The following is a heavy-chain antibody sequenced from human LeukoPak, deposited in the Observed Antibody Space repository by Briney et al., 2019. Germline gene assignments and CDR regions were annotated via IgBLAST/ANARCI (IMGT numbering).Heavy chain of an antibody. CDR2: IYSGGST. CDR1: GFTVSSNY. V-gene: IGHV3-53*01. CDR3: ARLSIASKRSFDY. D-gene: IGHD6-6*01. J-gene: IGHJ4*02. Sequence: GGSLRLSCAASGFTVSSNYMSWVRQAPGKGLEWVSVIYSGGSTYYADSVKGRFTISRDNSKNTLYLQMNSLRAEDTAVYYCARLSIASKRSFDYWGQGTLVTVSS.